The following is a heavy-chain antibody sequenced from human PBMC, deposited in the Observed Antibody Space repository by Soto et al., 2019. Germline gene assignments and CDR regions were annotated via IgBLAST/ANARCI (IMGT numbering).Heavy chain of an antibody. V-gene: IGHV1-18*01. CDR2: ISAYNGNT. Sequence: ASVKVSCKASGYTFTSYGISWVRQAPGQGLEWMGWISAYNGNTNYAQKLQGRVTMTTDTSTSTAYMELRSLRSDDTAVYYCARDHPRPYYYYYRMDVWGQGTTVTVSS. CDR1: GYTFTSYG. CDR3: ARDHPRPYYYYYRMDV. J-gene: IGHJ6*02.